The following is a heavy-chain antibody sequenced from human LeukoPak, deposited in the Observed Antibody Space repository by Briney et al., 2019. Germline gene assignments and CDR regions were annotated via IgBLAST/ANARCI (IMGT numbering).Heavy chain of an antibody. CDR2: IKQDGSEK. CDR1: GFTFSSYW. Sequence: GGSLRLSCVASGFTFSSYWMSWVRQAPGKGLEWLANIKQDGSEKSYVDSVRGRFTISRDNAKNSLYLQMTSLRVEDTAVYYCARDPIRYYDSNPFDPWGQGTLVTVSS. D-gene: IGHD3-22*01. J-gene: IGHJ5*02. CDR3: ARDPIRYYDSNPFDP. V-gene: IGHV3-7*01.